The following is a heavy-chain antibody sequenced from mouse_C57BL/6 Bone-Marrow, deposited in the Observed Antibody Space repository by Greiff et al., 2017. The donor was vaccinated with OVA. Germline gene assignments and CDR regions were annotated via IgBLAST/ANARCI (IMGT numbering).Heavy chain of an antibody. V-gene: IGHV1-18*01. J-gene: IGHJ4*01. CDR3: ARWRVQLGAMDY. CDR2: INPNNGGT. CDR1: GYTFTDYN. Sequence: EVQLQQSGPELVKPGASVKIPCKASGYTFTDYNMDWVKQSHGKSLEWIGDINPNNGGTIYNQKFKGKATLTVDKSSSTASMELRSLTSEDTAGYYCARWRVQLGAMDYWGQGTSVTVSS. D-gene: IGHD4-1*02.